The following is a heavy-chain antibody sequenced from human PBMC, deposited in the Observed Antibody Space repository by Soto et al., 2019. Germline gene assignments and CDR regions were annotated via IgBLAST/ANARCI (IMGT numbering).Heavy chain of an antibody. J-gene: IGHJ3*02. CDR3: ARGGITMVRGVISDAFDI. Sequence: GASVAASCKASGDTLTGYYMHWVRQSHGQGLEWMGWINPNSGGTNYAQKFQGWVTMTRDTSISTAYMELSRLRSDDTAVYYCARGGITMVRGVISDAFDIWGQGTMVTVSS. D-gene: IGHD3-10*01. CDR1: GDTLTGYY. CDR2: INPNSGGT. V-gene: IGHV1-2*04.